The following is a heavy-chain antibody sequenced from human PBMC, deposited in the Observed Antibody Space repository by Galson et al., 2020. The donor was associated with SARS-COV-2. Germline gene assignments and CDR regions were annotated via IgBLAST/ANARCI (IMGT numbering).Heavy chain of an antibody. CDR2: IKEDGSEK. CDR1: GFTFSSYW. D-gene: IGHD5-12*01. Sequence: PGGSLRLSCAASGFTFSSYWMSWVRQAPGKGLEWVANIKEDGSEKYYVDSVKGRFTISSDNAKISVYLQMYSLRAEDTAVYYCARDQDGYNDFWGQGTLVTVSS. V-gene: IGHV3-7*01. CDR3: ARDQDGYNDF. J-gene: IGHJ4*02.